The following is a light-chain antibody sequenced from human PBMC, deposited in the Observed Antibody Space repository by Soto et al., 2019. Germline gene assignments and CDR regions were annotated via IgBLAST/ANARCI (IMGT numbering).Light chain of an antibody. CDR2: DVG. CDR3: SSYTRSSSVV. V-gene: IGLV2-14*03. CDR1: SSDVGAYNY. Sequence: QSALTQPASVSGSPGQSITISCTGTSSDVGAYNYVSWYQLHPGKPPKLMIYDVGIRPSGVSNRFSGSKSGNTASLTISGLQSEDETDYYCSSYTRSSSVVFGGGTKLTVL. J-gene: IGLJ2*01.